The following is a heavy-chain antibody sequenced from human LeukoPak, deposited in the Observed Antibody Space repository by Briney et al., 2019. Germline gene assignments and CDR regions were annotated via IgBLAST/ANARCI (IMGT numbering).Heavy chain of an antibody. CDR2: IYHSGST. Sequence: SETLSLTCAVSGGSISSGGYSWSWIRQPPGKGLEWIGYIYHSGSTYYNPSLKSRVTISVDTSKNQFSLKLTSMTAADTAVYFCARLLPSRPDYYFDYWGQGTLVTVSS. J-gene: IGHJ4*02. CDR3: ARLLPSRPDYYFDY. CDR1: GGSISSGGYS. D-gene: IGHD6-6*01. V-gene: IGHV4-30-2*01.